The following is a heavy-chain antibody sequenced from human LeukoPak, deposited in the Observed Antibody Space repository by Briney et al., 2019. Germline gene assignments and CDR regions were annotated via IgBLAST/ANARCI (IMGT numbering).Heavy chain of an antibody. CDR3: AKIGPTVTSTYYYYYMDV. CDR1: GFTFSDYW. CDR2: ISGSGGSI. D-gene: IGHD4-11*01. V-gene: IGHV3-23*01. J-gene: IGHJ6*03. Sequence: GGSLRLSCTASGFTFSDYWMNWVRQAPGKGLEWVSSISGSGGSIYYADSVKGRFTISRDNSKNTLYLQMNNLRAEDTAVYYCAKIGPTVTSTYYYYYMDVWGKGTTVTVSS.